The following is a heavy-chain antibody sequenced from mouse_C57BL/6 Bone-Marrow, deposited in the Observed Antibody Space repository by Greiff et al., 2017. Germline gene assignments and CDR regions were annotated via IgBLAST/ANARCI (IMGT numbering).Heavy chain of an antibody. CDR3: AKSLYQGYWYFDV. J-gene: IGHJ1*03. Sequence: VKLMESGPGLVQPSQSLSITCTVSGFSLTSYGVHWVRQSPGKGLEWLGVIWRGGSTDYNAAFMSRLSITKDNSKSQVFFKMNSLQADDTAIYYCAKSLYQGYWYFDVWGTGTTVTFSS. CDR1: GFSLTSYG. D-gene: IGHD5-1*01. CDR2: IWRGGST. V-gene: IGHV2-5*01.